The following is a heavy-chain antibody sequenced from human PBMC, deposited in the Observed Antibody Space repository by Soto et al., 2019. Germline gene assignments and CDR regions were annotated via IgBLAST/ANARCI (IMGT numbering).Heavy chain of an antibody. V-gene: IGHV5-51*01. D-gene: IGHD6-19*01. J-gene: IGHJ6*02. CDR1: GYSFTSYW. CDR3: ARLAGTGNYYYYYGMDV. CDR2: IYPGDSDT. Sequence: ESLKIYCKGSGYSFTSYWIGWVRQMPGKGLEWMGIIYPGDSDTRYSPSFQGQVTISADKSISTAYLQWSSLKASDTDMYYCARLAGTGNYYYYYGMDVWGQGTTVTSP.